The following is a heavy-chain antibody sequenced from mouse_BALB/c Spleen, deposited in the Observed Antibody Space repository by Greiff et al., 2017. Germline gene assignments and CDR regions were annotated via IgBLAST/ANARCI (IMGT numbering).Heavy chain of an antibody. CDR3: TRRGRGAMDY. CDR1: GYTFTSYY. V-gene: IGHV1S81*02. CDR2: INPSNGGT. J-gene: IGHJ4*01. Sequence: QVQLQQSGAELVKPGASVKLSCKASGYTFTSYYMYWVKQRPGQGLEWIGEINPSNGGTNFNEKFKSKATLTVDKSSSTAYMQLSSLTSEDSAVYYCTRRGRGAMDYWGQGTSVTVSS.